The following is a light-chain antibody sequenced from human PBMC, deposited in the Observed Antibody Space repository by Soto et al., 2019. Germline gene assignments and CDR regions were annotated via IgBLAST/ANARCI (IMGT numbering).Light chain of an antibody. Sequence: EVVLTQSPATLSLSPGERATLSCRASQNVSTFLAWYQLKPGQAPRLVIYDASNRAAGIPDRFSGSGSGTDFTLTISGLEPEDFALYYCLQRNNWPPWTFGQGTKVEIK. V-gene: IGKV3-11*01. CDR2: DAS. CDR3: LQRNNWPPWT. J-gene: IGKJ1*01. CDR1: QNVSTF.